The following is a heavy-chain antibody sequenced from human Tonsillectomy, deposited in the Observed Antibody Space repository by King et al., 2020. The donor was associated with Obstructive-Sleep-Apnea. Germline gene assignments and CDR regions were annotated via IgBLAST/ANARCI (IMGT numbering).Heavy chain of an antibody. CDR3: ARVNQAAAWSFDY. D-gene: IGHD6-13*01. Sequence: QLVQSGGEVKKPGASVKVSCKASGYTFATYGVTWVRQAPGQGLEWMGWITPYNGNTKYAQNFQVRVTMTTDTSTSTAYMELRSLGADDTAVYYCARVNQAAAWSFDYWGQGTLVTVSS. CDR1: GYTFATYG. V-gene: IGHV1-18*01. CDR2: ITPYNGNT. J-gene: IGHJ4*02.